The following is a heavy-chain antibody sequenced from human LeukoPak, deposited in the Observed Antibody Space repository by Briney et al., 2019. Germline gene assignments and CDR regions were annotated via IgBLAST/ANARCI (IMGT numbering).Heavy chain of an antibody. CDR3: ARQIASAGTAGFDF. Sequence: SETLSLTCTVSGGSISSHYWNWIRQPPGKGLEWIGYIYYSGSTNYNPSLKSRVTMSVDTSKNQFSLRLRSVTAADTAVYYCARQIASAGTAGFDFWGQGALVTVSS. J-gene: IGHJ4*02. D-gene: IGHD6-13*01. CDR2: IYYSGST. V-gene: IGHV4-59*11. CDR1: GGSISSHY.